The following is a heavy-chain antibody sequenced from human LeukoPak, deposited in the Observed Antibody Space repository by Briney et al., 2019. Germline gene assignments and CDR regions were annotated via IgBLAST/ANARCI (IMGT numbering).Heavy chain of an antibody. CDR3: ARDWSRGGMSGFRGTGTTSDWFDP. CDR2: INPSGGST. V-gene: IGHV1-46*01. J-gene: IGHJ5*02. CDR1: GYTFTSYY. Sequence: ASVKVSCKASGYTFTSYYMHWVRQAPGQGLEWMGIINPSGGSTSYAQKSQGRVTMTRDTSTSTAYMELSSLRSEDTAVYYCARDWSRGGMSGFRGTGTTSDWFDPWGQGTLVTVS. D-gene: IGHD1-1*01.